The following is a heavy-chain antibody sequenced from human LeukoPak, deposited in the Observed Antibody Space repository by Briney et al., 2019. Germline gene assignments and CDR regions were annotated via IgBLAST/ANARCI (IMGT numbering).Heavy chain of an antibody. V-gene: IGHV1-8*01. Sequence: ASVKISCKASGYTFTSYDINWVRQATGQGLEWMGWMNPNSGNTGYAQKFQGRVTMTRNTSISTAYMELSSLRSEDTAVYYCARGGNGRWLQLPPDYWGQGTLVTVSS. CDR3: ARGGNGRWLQLPPDY. CDR2: MNPNSGNT. J-gene: IGHJ4*02. CDR1: GYTFTSYD. D-gene: IGHD5-24*01.